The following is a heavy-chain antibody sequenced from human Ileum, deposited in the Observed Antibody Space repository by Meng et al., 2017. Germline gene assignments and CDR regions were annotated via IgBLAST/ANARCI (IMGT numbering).Heavy chain of an antibody. V-gene: IGHV3-66*02. CDR1: GFSVSSDF. CDR2: IHRTAGT. Sequence: QLVEPGGGLVQPWGSLRHSCAASGFSVSSDFMIWVRQAPGKWPEWVSMIHRTAGTFFAVSVKGRFMISKDDSKNTLFLQMDSLRSEDTAVYHCANRFLWGPGTLVTVSS. D-gene: IGHD2/OR15-2a*01. J-gene: IGHJ4*02. CDR3: ANRFL.